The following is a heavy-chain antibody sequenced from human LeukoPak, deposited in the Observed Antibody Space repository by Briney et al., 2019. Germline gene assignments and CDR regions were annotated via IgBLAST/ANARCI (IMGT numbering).Heavy chain of an antibody. J-gene: IGHJ3*02. CDR2: IWYDGSNK. D-gene: IGHD3-3*01. V-gene: IGHV3-33*01. CDR1: GFTFSSYG. CDR3: ARDPSFYDFWSGYYSYDAFDI. Sequence: GGSLRLSYAASGFTFSSYGMHWVRQAPGKGLEWVAVIWYDGSNKYYADSVKGRFTISRDNSKNTLYLQMNSLRAEDTAVYYCARDPSFYDFWSGYYSYDAFDIWGQGTMVTVSS.